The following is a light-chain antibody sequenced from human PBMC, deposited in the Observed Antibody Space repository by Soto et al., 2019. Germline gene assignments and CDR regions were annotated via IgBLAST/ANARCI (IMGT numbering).Light chain of an antibody. V-gene: IGKV1-39*01. CDR3: QKSYSTPWT. Sequence: DLQMTQSPSSLSASVGDSVTITCRASQSISSYLNWYQQKPGKAPKLLIYAASSLQSGVPSRFSGSGSGTDLTLTVSSLQPEDFATYYCQKSYSTPWTCGQGTKVDIK. CDR1: QSISSY. CDR2: AAS. J-gene: IGKJ1*01.